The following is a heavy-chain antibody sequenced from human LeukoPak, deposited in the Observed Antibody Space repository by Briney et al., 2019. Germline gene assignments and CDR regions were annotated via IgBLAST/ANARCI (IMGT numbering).Heavy chain of an antibody. D-gene: IGHD6-6*01. CDR3: ARVLGGHFDP. J-gene: IGHJ2*01. CDR2: ISSSGSST. CDR1: GFTFSSYE. V-gene: IGHV3-48*03. Sequence: GGSLRLSCAAPGFTFSSYEMNWVRQAPGKGLEWVSHISSSGSSTYYAGSVKGRFTISRDKAKSSLYLQMNSLRAEDTAVYYCARVLGGHFDPWGRGTPVTVSS.